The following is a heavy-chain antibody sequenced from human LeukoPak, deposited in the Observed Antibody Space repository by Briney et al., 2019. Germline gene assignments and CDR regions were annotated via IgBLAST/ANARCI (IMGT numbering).Heavy chain of an antibody. J-gene: IGHJ4*02. CDR1: GGSISSYY. CDR3: ARRPTYYYDSSGYFEI. CDR2: IYYSGST. Sequence: PSETLSLTCTVSGGSISSYYWSWIRQPPGKGLEWIGYIYYSGSTNYNPSLKSRVTISVDTSKNQFSLKLSSVTAADTAVYYCARRPTYYYDSSGYFEIWGQGTLVTVSS. D-gene: IGHD3-22*01. V-gene: IGHV4-59*12.